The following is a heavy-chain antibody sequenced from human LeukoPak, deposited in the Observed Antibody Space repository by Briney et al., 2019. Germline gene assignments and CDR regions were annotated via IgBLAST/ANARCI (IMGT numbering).Heavy chain of an antibody. CDR3: AKDYEPLGGFDY. Sequence: GGSLRPSCAASGFTFSSYSMNWVRQAPGKGLEWASYISSSSSTIYYADSVKGRFTISRDNSKNTLYLQMNGLRAEDTAVYYCAKDYEPLGGFDYWGQGTLVTVSS. J-gene: IGHJ4*02. V-gene: IGHV3-48*01. D-gene: IGHD3-16*01. CDR2: ISSSSSTI. CDR1: GFTFSSYS.